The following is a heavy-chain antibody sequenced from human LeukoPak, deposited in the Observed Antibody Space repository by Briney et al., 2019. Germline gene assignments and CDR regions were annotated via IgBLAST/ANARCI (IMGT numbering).Heavy chain of an antibody. J-gene: IGHJ4*02. Sequence: PSETLSLTCAVYGGSFSGYYWSWIRQPPGKGLEWIGEINHSGSTNYNPSLKSRVTISVDTSKNQFSLKRSSVTAADTAVYYCARSSLVVVVAATPRFDYWGQGTLVTVSS. V-gene: IGHV4-34*01. CDR2: INHSGST. D-gene: IGHD2-15*01. CDR3: ARSSLVVVVAATPRFDY. CDR1: GGSFSGYY.